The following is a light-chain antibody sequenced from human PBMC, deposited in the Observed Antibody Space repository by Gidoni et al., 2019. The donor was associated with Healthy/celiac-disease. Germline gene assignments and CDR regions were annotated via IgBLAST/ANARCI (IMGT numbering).Light chain of an antibody. CDR1: QSVLYSSNNKNY. J-gene: IGKJ5*01. CDR3: QQYYSTLLT. V-gene: IGKV4-1*01. CDR2: GAS. Sequence: DIVMTQSPYSLAVSLCESATINCKSSQSVLYSSNNKNYLAWYQQKPGHPPKLLIYGASTREAGVPERFSGSGSGTDFTLTISSLQAEDVAVYYCQQYYSTLLTFGQGTRLEIK.